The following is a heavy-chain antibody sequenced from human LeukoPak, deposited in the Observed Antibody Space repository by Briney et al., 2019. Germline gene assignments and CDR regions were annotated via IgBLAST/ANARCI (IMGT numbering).Heavy chain of an antibody. D-gene: IGHD3-16*02. Sequence: SETLSLTCTVSGGSISSSSYYWGWIRQPPGKGLEWISSIYYSGSTYYNPSLKSRVTISIDTSKNQFSLKLSSVIAADTAVYFCARRTFGGVIAYWGQGTLVTVSS. J-gene: IGHJ4*02. CDR1: GGSISSSSYY. CDR3: ARRTFGGVIAY. V-gene: IGHV4-39*01. CDR2: IYYSGST.